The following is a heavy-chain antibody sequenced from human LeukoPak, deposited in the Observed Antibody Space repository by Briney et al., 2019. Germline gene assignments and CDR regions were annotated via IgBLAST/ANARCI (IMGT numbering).Heavy chain of an antibody. CDR3: ARDLSDKYCSGGSCYEIDY. CDR1: GFTFSSYA. D-gene: IGHD2-15*01. CDR2: ISYDGSNK. V-gene: IGHV3-30-3*01. Sequence: GGSLRLSCAASGFTFSSYAMHWVRQAPGKGLEWVAVISYDGSNKYYADSVKGRFTISGDNSKNTLYLQMNSLRAEDTAVYYCARDLSDKYCSGGSCYEIDYWGQGTLVTVSS. J-gene: IGHJ4*02.